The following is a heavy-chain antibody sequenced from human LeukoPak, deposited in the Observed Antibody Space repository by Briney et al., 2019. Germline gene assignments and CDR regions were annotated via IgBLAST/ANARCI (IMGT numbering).Heavy chain of an antibody. CDR1: GGSISSYC. CDR3: ARPYYYDSRIDP. J-gene: IGHJ5*02. CDR2: IYYSGST. V-gene: IGHV4-59*08. Sequence: SETLSLTCTVSGGSISSYCWSWIRQPPGKGLEWIGYIYYSGSTNYNPSLKSRVTISVDTSKNQVSLKLSSVTAADTAVYYCARPYYYDSRIDPWGQGILVTVSS. D-gene: IGHD3-22*01.